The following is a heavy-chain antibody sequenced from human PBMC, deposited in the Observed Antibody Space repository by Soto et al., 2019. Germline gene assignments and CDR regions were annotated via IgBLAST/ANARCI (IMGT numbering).Heavy chain of an antibody. Sequence: QITLKESGPTLVKPTQTLTLTCTVSGFSLSARGVGVGWFRQPPGKPLEWLAIISWKDDKRYTPSLQSRLTLTKDASTNQVVLAMTDMDPMDTATYSCAHSPGGAAPDYWGPGTLVTVSS. CDR1: GFSLSARGVG. J-gene: IGHJ4*02. CDR2: ISWKDDK. V-gene: IGHV2-5*01. D-gene: IGHD6-6*01. CDR3: AHSPGGAAPDY.